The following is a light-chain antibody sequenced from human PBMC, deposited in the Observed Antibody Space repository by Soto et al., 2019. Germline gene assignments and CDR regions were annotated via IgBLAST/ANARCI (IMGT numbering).Light chain of an antibody. CDR3: QQFQNSRT. J-gene: IGKJ1*01. V-gene: IGKV3-20*01. CDR2: SIS. CDR1: QTITGRS. Sequence: IVLTQSPGTLSLSPGERATLSCRASQTITGRSLAWYQQKPGQAPRLLITSISTRATGIPDRFSGSGSGAYFTLTITRLEPEDFAVYYCQQFQNSRTFGQGNKVEIK.